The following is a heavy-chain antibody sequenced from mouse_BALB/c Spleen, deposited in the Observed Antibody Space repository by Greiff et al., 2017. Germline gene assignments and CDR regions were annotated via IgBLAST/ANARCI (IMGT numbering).Heavy chain of an antibody. V-gene: IGHV14-1*02. CDR2: IDPENGNT. CDR3: AFYFY. CDR1: GFNIKDYY. Sequence: VQLQQSGAELVRPGALVKLSCKASGFNIKDYYMHWVKQRPEQGLEWIGWIDPENGNTIYDPKFQGKASITADTSSNTAYLQLSSLTSEDTAVYYCAFYFYWGQGTTLTVSS. D-gene: IGHD2-1*01. J-gene: IGHJ2*01.